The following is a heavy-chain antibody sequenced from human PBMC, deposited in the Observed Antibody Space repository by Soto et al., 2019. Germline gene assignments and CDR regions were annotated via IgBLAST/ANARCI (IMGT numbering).Heavy chain of an antibody. V-gene: IGHV3-21*01. CDR2: ISSTSTSM. CDR1: GFTFSTYT. CDR3: AREVRRGWFDP. Sequence: GGSLRLSCAASGFTFSTYTINWVRQAPGKGLEWVSSISSTSTSMSYAESVKGRFTISRDNANNSLFMQMNSLTAEDTAVYYCAREVRRGWFDPWGQGTLVTVSS. J-gene: IGHJ5*02.